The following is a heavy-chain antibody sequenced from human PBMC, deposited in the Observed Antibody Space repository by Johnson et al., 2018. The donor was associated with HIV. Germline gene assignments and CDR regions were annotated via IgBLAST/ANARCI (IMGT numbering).Heavy chain of an antibody. Sequence: YVMHWVRQAPGKGLDWVTFIRYDGSSKHYEDSVNGPFTLFRDTSKNTLYLQMTGLRDEDTAIYYCAKDLGNSWPNAFAILGEGTSVTVSP. D-gene: IGHD4-23*01. V-gene: IGHV3-30*02. J-gene: IGHJ3*02. CDR2: IRYDGSSK. CDR3: AKDLGNSWPNAFAI. CDR1: YV.